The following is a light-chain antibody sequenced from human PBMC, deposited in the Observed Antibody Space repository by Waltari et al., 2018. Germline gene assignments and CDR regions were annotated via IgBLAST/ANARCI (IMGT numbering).Light chain of an antibody. J-gene: IGLJ2*01. CDR3: AAWDDSLSGVV. Sequence: QSVLTQPPSASGTPGQRVTISCFGSSSNIGSNYVYWYQQLPGTAPKLLIYRSNRRPSGGPDRFSGSKSGTSASLAISGLRSEDEADYHCAAWDDSLSGVVFGGGTKLTVL. CDR1: SSNIGSNY. CDR2: RSN. V-gene: IGLV1-47*01.